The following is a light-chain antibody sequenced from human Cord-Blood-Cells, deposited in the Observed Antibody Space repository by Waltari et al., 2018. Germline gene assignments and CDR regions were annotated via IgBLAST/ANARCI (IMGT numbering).Light chain of an antibody. CDR1: TLGDKY. J-gene: IGLJ2*01. CDR3: QAWDSSTAV. Sequence: SYELTQPPSVSVSPGRPASITCAGDTLGDKYACWYQQKPGQSPVLVIYQDSKRPSGIPERFSGSNSGNTATLTISGTQAMDEADYYCQAWDSSTAVFCGGTKLTVL. CDR2: QDS. V-gene: IGLV3-1*01.